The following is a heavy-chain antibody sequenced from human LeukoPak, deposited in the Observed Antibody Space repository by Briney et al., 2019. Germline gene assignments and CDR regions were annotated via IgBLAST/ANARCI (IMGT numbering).Heavy chain of an antibody. J-gene: IGHJ5*02. V-gene: IGHV3-21*01. CDR2: ISSASSYI. CDR3: ARDPSSGWYLKGWFDP. CDR1: GFTFSSYS. D-gene: IGHD6-19*01. Sequence: GGSLRLSCAASGFTFSSYSMNWVRQAPGKGLEWVSAISSASSYIYYADSVKGRFTVSRDNSKNSLYLNMNSLRAEDTAVYYCARDPSSGWYLKGWFDPWGQGTLVTVSS.